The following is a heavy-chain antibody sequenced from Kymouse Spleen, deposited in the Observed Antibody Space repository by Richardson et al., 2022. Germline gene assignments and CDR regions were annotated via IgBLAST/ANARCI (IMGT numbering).Heavy chain of an antibody. CDR3: AKDIKLWFGEFQLLRYGR. D-gene: IGHD3-10*01. J-gene: IGHJ6*02. CDR1: GFTFDDYA. CDR2: ISWNSGSI. V-gene: IGHV3-9*01. Sequence: EVQLVESGGGLVQPGRSLRLSCAASGFTFDDYAMHWVRQAPGKGLEWVSGISWNSGSIGYADSVKGRFTISRDNAKNSLYLQMNSLRAEDTALYYCAKDIKLWFGEFQLLRYGRLGPRDHGHRLL.